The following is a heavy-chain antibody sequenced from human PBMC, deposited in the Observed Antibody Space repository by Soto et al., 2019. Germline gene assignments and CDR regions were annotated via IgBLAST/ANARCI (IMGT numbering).Heavy chain of an antibody. CDR1: GYTFTNYA. V-gene: IGHV1-3*01. J-gene: IGHJ4*02. Sequence: QVQLVQSGAEVKKPGASVKVSCKASGYTFTNYALHWVRQAPGQRLEWMGWINAGNGNTKYSQKFQGRVTITRDTSASTAYMELSSLRSEDTAVYYCAKDRVTMVRGVHIVHYWGQGTLVTVSS. CDR3: AKDRVTMVRGVHIVHY. CDR2: INAGNGNT. D-gene: IGHD3-10*01.